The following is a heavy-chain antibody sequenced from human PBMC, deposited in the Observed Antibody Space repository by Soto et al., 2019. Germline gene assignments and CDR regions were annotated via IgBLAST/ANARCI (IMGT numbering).Heavy chain of an antibody. D-gene: IGHD6-25*01. CDR1: GYTFTGYY. V-gene: IGHV1-2*04. CDR3: ARDAGYRALGDAFDI. Sequence: ASVKVSCKASGYTFTGYYMHWVRQAPGQGLEWMGWINPNSGGTNYAQKFQGWVTMTRDTSISTAYMELSRLRSDDTAAYYCARDAGYRALGDAFDIWGQGTMVTVSS. CDR2: INPNSGGT. J-gene: IGHJ3*02.